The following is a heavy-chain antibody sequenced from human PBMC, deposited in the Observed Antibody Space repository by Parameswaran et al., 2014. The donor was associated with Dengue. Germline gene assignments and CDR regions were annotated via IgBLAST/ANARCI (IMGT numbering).Heavy chain of an antibody. J-gene: IGHJ4*02. V-gene: IGHV4-59*01. CDR2: IHYSGST. Sequence: VRQAPGKGLEWIGCIHYSGSTNYNPSLKSRVTISVDTSKNQFSLKLSSVTAADTAVYYCARSPVVPVAKAFDSWGQGTLVTVSS. CDR3: ARSPVVPVAKAFDS. D-gene: IGHD2-2*01.